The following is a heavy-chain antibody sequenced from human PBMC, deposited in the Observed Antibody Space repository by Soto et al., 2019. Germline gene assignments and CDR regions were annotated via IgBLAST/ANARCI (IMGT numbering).Heavy chain of an antibody. CDR3: ARDLGELSFNYFDY. J-gene: IGHJ4*02. D-gene: IGHD3-16*02. Sequence: QLQLQESGPGLVKPSETLSLTCTVSGGSISSSSYYWGWIRQPPGKGLEWIGSIYYSGSTYYNPSLKSRVTISVDTSKNQFSLKLSSVTAADTAVYYCARDLGELSFNYFDYWGQGTLVTVSS. CDR1: GGSISSSSYY. V-gene: IGHV4-39*02. CDR2: IYYSGST.